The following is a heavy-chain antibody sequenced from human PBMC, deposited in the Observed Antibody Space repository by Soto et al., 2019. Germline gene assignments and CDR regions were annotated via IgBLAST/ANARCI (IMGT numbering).Heavy chain of an antibody. J-gene: IGHJ3*02. Sequence: PGGSQRLSCAASGFTFGSYAMSWVRQAPGKGLEWVSAISGSGGSTYYADSVKGRFTISRDNSKNTLYLQMNSLRAEDTAVYYCAKDHVYCSGGSCYSVGAFDIWGQGTMVTVSS. V-gene: IGHV3-23*01. CDR2: ISGSGGST. D-gene: IGHD2-15*01. CDR3: AKDHVYCSGGSCYSVGAFDI. CDR1: GFTFGSYA.